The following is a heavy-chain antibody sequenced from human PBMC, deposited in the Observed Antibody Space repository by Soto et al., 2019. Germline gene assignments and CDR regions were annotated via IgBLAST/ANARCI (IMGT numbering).Heavy chain of an antibody. CDR1: GFTFSSYA. CDR2: ISGSGGST. CDR3: AKDIVVVPAAIGY. J-gene: IGHJ4*02. V-gene: IGHV3-23*01. Sequence: EVQLLESGGGLVQPGGSLRLSCAASGFTFSSYAMSWVRQAPGKGLEWVSAISGSGGSTYYADSVKGRFTISRDNSKSTLYLQMNSLRAEDTAVYYCAKDIVVVPAAIGYWGQGTLVTVSS. D-gene: IGHD2-2*01.